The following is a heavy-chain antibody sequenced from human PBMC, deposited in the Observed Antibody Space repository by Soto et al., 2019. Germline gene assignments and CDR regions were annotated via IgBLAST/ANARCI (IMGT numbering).Heavy chain of an antibody. CDR2: IVVGSGNT. D-gene: IGHD2-21*01. CDR3: AADGGGEMATNYYYYGMDV. V-gene: IGHV1-58*02. CDR1: GFTFTSSA. J-gene: IGHJ6*02. Sequence: ASVKVSCKASGFTFTSSAMQWVRQARGQRLEWIGWIVVGSGNTNYAQKFQERVTITRDMSTSTAYMELSSLRSEDTAVYYCAADGGGEMATNYYYYGMDVWGQGTTVTVSS.